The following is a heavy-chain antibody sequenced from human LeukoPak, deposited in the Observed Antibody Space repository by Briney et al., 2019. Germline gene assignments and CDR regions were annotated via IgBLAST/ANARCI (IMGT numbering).Heavy chain of an antibody. CDR3: ARLRYSSYTDY. CDR1: GGSISSYY. Sequence: PSETLSLTCTVSGGSISSYYWSWIRQPPGKGLEWIGYIYYSGSTNYNPSLKSRVTISVDTSKNQFSLKLSSVTAADTAVYYCARLRYSSYTDYWAQGTLVTVSS. CDR2: IYYSGST. V-gene: IGHV4-59*01. J-gene: IGHJ4*02. D-gene: IGHD6-13*01.